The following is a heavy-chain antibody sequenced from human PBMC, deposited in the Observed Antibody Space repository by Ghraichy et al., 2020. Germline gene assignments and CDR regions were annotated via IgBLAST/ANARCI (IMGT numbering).Heavy chain of an antibody. CDR1: GYTFTSYA. Sequence: ASVKVSCKASGYTFTSYAMHWVRQAPGQRLEWMGWINAGNGNTKYSQKFQGRVTITRDTSASTAYMELSSLRSEDTAVYYCARGDTAMDPFDYWGQGTLVTVSS. CDR2: INAGNGNT. V-gene: IGHV1-3*01. D-gene: IGHD5-18*01. CDR3: ARGDTAMDPFDY. J-gene: IGHJ4*02.